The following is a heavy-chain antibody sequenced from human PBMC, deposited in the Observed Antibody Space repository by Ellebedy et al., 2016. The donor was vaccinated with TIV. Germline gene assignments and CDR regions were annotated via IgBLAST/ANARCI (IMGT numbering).Heavy chain of an antibody. D-gene: IGHD6-13*01. J-gene: IGHJ3*02. CDR3: ARVVWQQPVSYAFDI. CDR2: ISYSGNT. Sequence: MPSETLSLTCTVSGGSISSYYWSWIRQPPGKGLEWIGYISYSGNTNYNPSLKSRVTIPVTTSKNQFSLRLSSVTAADTAIYYCARVVWQQPVSYAFDIWGQGTMVTVSS. CDR1: GGSISSYY. V-gene: IGHV4-59*01.